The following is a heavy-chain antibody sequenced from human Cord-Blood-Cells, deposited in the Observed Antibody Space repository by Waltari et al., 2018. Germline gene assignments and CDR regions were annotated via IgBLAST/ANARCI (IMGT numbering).Heavy chain of an antibody. D-gene: IGHD2-15*01. CDR1: GGTFSSYA. Sequence: QVQLVQSGAEVKKPGSSVKVSCKASGGTFSSYAISWVRQAPGQGLEWMGGIIPILGIANYAQKFQGRVTITADESTGTAYMELGSLRSEDTAVYYCASESGGGLGRTLDYWGQGTLVTVSS. V-gene: IGHV1-69*04. CDR2: IIPILGIA. CDR3: ASESGGGLGRTLDY. J-gene: IGHJ4*02.